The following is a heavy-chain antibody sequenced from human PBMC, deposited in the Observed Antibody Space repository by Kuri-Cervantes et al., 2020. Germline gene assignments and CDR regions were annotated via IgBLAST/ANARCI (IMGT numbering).Heavy chain of an antibody. CDR1: GFIFSNYV. Sequence: GESLKISYAASGFIFSNYVIHWVHQAPGKGPEWVAVISSDGSNKYYADPVKGRFTISRDNSKNRLYLQMNSLRKEDTGIYYCARDVEQQLVPNWFDPWGQGTLVTVSS. V-gene: IGHV3-30-3*01. J-gene: IGHJ5*02. CDR3: ARDVEQQLVPNWFDP. D-gene: IGHD6-13*01. CDR2: ISSDGSNK.